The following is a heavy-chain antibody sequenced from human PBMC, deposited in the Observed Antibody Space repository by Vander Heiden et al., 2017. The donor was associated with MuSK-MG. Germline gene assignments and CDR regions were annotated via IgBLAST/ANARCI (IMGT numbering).Heavy chain of an antibody. CDR2: ISSRSSTI. Sequence: EVQLVESGGGLIQPGGSVRLSCAASGCTLSSYSIKWGRQAPGKGLEWVSYISSRSSTIYYAASVKGQFTISRDNAKNSLYLQMNSLRDEDTAVYYCARDWYGSSGCFDYWGQGTLVTVSS. CDR1: GCTLSSYS. CDR3: ARDWYGSSGCFDY. J-gene: IGHJ4*02. D-gene: IGHD6-19*01. V-gene: IGHV3-48*02.